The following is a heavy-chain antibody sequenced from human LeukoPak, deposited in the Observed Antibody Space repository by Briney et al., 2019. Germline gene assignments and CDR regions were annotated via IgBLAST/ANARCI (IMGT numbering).Heavy chain of an antibody. D-gene: IGHD2-15*01. CDR1: GFTFSSYS. Sequence: GGSLRLSCAASGFTFSSYSMNWVRQAPGKGLEWVSSISSSSSYLYYADSVKGRFTISRDNAKNSLYLQMNSLRAEDTAVYYCAREVAASAFDIWGQGTMVTVSS. CDR3: AREVAASAFDI. J-gene: IGHJ3*02. CDR2: ISSSSSYL. V-gene: IGHV3-21*01.